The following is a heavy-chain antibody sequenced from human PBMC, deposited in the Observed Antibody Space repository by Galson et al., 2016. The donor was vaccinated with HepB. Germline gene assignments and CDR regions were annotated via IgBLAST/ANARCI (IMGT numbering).Heavy chain of an antibody. CDR1: DGSLSGYS. Sequence: SETLSLTCAVSDGSLSGYSWRWIRQSPGKGLEWIGEINPGGGTKSNPSLKSRATISIDTSTNHFSLQLRSVTAADTAVYFCARVSPVVTPEFDYYYFGMDVWGQGTTVTVSS. CDR3: ARVSPVVTPEFDYYYFGMDV. J-gene: IGHJ6*02. D-gene: IGHD4-23*01. V-gene: IGHV4-34*01. CDR2: INPGGGT.